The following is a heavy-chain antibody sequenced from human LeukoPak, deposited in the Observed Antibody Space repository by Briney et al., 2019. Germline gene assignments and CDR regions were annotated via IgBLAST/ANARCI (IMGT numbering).Heavy chain of an antibody. CDR3: ASSKCSSTSCRPQYFQH. CDR1: RFTFSSYW. D-gene: IGHD2-2*01. Sequence: GGSLRLACAASRFTFSSYWMSWVRQAPGKGLEWVANIKQDGSEKYYVDSVKGRFTISRDNAKNSLYLQMNSLRAEDTAVYYCASSKCSSTSCRPQYFQHWGQGTLVTVSS. J-gene: IGHJ1*01. V-gene: IGHV3-7*01. CDR2: IKQDGSEK.